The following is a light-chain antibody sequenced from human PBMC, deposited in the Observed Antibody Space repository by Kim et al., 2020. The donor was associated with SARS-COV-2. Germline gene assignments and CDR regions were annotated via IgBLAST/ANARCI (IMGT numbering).Light chain of an antibody. CDR3: AAWDDSLSGYV. Sequence: GQRFPIACSGSSSNIGSNYVYWYQQLPGTAPKLLIYRNNQRPSGVPDRFSGSKSGTSASLAISGLRSEDEADYYCAAWDDSLSGYVFGTGTKVTVL. CDR1: SSNIGSNY. J-gene: IGLJ1*01. CDR2: RNN. V-gene: IGLV1-47*01.